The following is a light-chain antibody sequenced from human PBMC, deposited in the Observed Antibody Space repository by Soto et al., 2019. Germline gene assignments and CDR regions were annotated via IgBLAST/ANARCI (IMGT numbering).Light chain of an antibody. V-gene: IGKV4-1*01. J-gene: IGKJ1*01. CDR1: QSVLYSSDNKNF. CDR3: QQYYSTPRT. Sequence: DIVMTQSPDSLAVSLGERATINCKSGQSVLYSSDNKNFLAWYQQKPGQPPKMLIYLASTRGPGVPDRFSGSGSGTDFTLIISSLQAEDVAVYYCQQYYSTPRTFGQGTRVEIK. CDR2: LAS.